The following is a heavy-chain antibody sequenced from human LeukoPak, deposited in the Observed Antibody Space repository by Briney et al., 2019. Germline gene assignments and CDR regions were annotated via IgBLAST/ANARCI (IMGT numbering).Heavy chain of an antibody. D-gene: IGHD5-18*01. V-gene: IGHV4-59*01. CDR1: GFTFSSYA. J-gene: IGHJ4*02. CDR3: ARVGGYSYGIDY. Sequence: GSLRLSCAASGFTFSSYAMSWVRQAPGKGLEWIGYIYYSGSTNYNPSLKSRVTISVDTSKNQFSLKLSSVTAADTAVYYCARVGGYSYGIDYWGQGTLVTVSS. CDR2: IYYSGST.